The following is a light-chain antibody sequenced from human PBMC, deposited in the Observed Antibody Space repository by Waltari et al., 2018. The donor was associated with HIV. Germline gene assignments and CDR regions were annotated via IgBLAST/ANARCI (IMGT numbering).Light chain of an antibody. V-gene: IGKV2-30*02. CDR1: QSLVHSDENTY. CDR2: KVS. Sequence: DVVMTQSPLSLPVTLGQPASISCRSSQSLVHSDENTYLNWFQQRPGQSPRRLIYKVSKRDSGVPDRFSGTGSGTDFTLRISRVEAEDVGVYYCMQGTHWPLTFGEGTKVEI. CDR3: MQGTHWPLT. J-gene: IGKJ4*01.